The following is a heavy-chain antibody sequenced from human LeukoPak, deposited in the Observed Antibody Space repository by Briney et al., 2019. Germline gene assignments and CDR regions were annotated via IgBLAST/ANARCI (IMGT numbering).Heavy chain of an antibody. D-gene: IGHD6-13*01. CDR2: ISSSGSTM. CDR1: GFTFSSYE. V-gene: IGHV3-48*03. J-gene: IGHJ4*02. Sequence: PGGSLRLSCAASGFTFSSYEMNWVRRAPGKGLEWISYISSSGSTMYYADSVKGRFTISRDNAKNSLYLQMNSLRADDTAIYYCASSSWYALDYWGQGTLVTVAS. CDR3: ASSSWYALDY.